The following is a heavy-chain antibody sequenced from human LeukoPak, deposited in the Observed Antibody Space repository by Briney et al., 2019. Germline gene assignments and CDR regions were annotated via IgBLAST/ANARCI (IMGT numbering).Heavy chain of an antibody. V-gene: IGHV1-69*05. Sequence: ASVKVSSKASGGTFSSYAISWVRQAPGQGLEWRGGIIPIFGTANYAQKFQGRVTITTDESTSTAYMELSSLRSDDTAVYYCARAFYYDSSGYYDYWGQGTLVTVSS. CDR2: IIPIFGTA. D-gene: IGHD3-22*01. J-gene: IGHJ4*02. CDR1: GGTFSSYA. CDR3: ARAFYYDSSGYYDY.